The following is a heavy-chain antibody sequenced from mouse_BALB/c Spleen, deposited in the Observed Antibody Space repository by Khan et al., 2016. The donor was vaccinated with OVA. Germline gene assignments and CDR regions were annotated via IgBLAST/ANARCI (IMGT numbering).Heavy chain of an antibody. D-gene: IGHD3-1*01. CDR1: GYNFTSYW. J-gene: IGHJ2*01. CDR2: IYHGTDNT. CDR3: AREGLFYYYDY. V-gene: IGHV1-76*01. Sequence: QVQLKQSGAELMRPGASVKLSCKTSGYNFTSYWIHRVKQRSGQGLEWIARIYHGTDNTYYNEKFKDKATLTADKPSTTAYMQLSSLKSEDSAFYFCAREGLFYYYDYWGQGTTLPLSS.